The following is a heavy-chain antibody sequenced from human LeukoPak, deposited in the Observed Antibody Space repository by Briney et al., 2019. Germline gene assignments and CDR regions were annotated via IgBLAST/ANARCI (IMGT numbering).Heavy chain of an antibody. CDR3: AKGYRYSDY. CDR2: ISGSGGST. Sequence: PGGSLRLSCAASGFTFSTYGMSWVRQAPGKGLEWVSVISGSGGSTYYADSVKGRFTISRDNSKNTLSLQMNSLRAEDTAVYYCAKGYRYSDYWGQGTLVTVSS. CDR1: GFTFSTYG. V-gene: IGHV3-23*01. J-gene: IGHJ4*02. D-gene: IGHD1-26*01.